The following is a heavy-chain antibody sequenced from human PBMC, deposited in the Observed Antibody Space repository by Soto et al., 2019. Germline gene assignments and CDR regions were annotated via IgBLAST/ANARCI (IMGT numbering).Heavy chain of an antibody. V-gene: IGHV3-33*08. CDR1: GFTFSDYA. D-gene: IGHD2-21*01. J-gene: IGHJ4*02. CDR3: TKSRGDAYKGGLGLEQ. Sequence: QERLVESGGGVVQPGRSLRLSCAVSGFTFSDYAMHWVRQAPGKGLEWVALIWHDGLNEFYPDTVRGRFTISRDISNNDLYLQINSLSPEDTAVYYCTKSRGDAYKGGLGLEQWGQGVLDTGSS. CDR2: IWHDGLNE.